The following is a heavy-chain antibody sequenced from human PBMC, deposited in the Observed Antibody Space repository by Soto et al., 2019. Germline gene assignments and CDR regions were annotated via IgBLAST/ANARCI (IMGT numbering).Heavy chain of an antibody. D-gene: IGHD6-19*01. CDR3: AVDYSTGWAYYYYGMDV. Sequence: SVKVSCKASGGTFSSDAISWVRQAPGQGLEWMGGIIPIFGTANYAQKFQGRVTITADESTSTAYMELSSLRSEDTAVYYCAVDYSTGWAYYYYGMDVWGQGTTVTVSS. CDR1: GGTFSSDA. J-gene: IGHJ6*02. CDR2: IIPIFGTA. V-gene: IGHV1-69*13.